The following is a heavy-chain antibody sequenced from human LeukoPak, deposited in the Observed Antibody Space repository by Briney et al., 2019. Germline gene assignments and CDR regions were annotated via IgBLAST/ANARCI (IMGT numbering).Heavy chain of an antibody. CDR1: GYTFTGYY. Sequence: ASVKVSCKASGYTFTGYYLHWVRQAPGQGLEWMGWINPNRGCTNYAQKFQGRVTMTSDTSISTAYMELSRLRSDDTAVYYCGSGLVYWGQGTLVTVSS. CDR3: GSGLVY. J-gene: IGHJ4*02. V-gene: IGHV1-2*02. CDR2: INPNRGCT. D-gene: IGHD2-15*01.